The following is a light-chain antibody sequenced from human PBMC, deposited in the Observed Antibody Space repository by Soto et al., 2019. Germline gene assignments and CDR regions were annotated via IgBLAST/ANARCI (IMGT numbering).Light chain of an antibody. Sequence: DIQMTPSPSSPSASVGDRVTTTCRASQSISSYLNWYQQKPGKAPKLLIYDASALPRGVPSRFSGSGSGTKFTLTIASLQPDDFAIYYCQQYETFSGTFGPGTKVDIK. CDR1: QSISSY. J-gene: IGKJ1*01. CDR3: QQYETFSGT. V-gene: IGKV1-5*01. CDR2: DAS.